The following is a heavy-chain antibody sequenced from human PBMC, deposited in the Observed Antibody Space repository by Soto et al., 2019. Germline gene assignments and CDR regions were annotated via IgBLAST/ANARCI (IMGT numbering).Heavy chain of an antibody. D-gene: IGHD6-13*01. V-gene: IGHV4-4*07. CDR3: ARSSHKESWFDP. Sequence: SATLSLACTVSNGSISNFYWNWIRHPAGKRLEWIGRVYSSGSASYNPSLRSRVTMSVDTSKNQFSMKLNSVTAAATAVYYCARSSHKESWFDPWGQGTLVTVS. CDR2: VYSSGSA. CDR1: NGSISNFY. J-gene: IGHJ5*02.